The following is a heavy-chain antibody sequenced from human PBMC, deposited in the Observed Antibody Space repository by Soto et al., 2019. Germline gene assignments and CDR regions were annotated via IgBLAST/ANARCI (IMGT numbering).Heavy chain of an antibody. CDR3: AKDLSWFGEHPLDY. CDR1: GFTFSSYA. J-gene: IGHJ4*02. V-gene: IGHV3-23*01. D-gene: IGHD3-10*01. CDR2: ISGSGGST. Sequence: GGSLRLSCAASGFTFSSYAMSWVRQAPGKGLEWVSAISGSGGSTYYADSVKGRFTISRDNSKNTLYLQMNSLRAEDTAVYYCAKDLSWFGEHPLDYWGQGTLVTVSS.